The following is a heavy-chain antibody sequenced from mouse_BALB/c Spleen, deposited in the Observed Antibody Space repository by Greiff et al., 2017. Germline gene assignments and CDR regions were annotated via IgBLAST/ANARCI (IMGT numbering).Heavy chain of an antibody. CDR3: ARPLGRGAMDY. V-gene: IGHV5-17*02. CDR1: GFTFSSFG. D-gene: IGHD4-1*01. Sequence: EVQLVESGGGLVQPGGSRKLSCAASGFTFSSFGMHWVRQAPEKGLEWVAYISSGSSTIYYADTVKGRFTISRDNPKNTLFLQMTSLRSEDTAMYYCARPLGRGAMDYWGQGTSVTVSS. CDR2: ISSGSSTI. J-gene: IGHJ4*01.